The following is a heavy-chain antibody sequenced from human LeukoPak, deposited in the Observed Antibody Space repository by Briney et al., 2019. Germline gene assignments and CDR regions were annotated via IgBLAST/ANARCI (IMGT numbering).Heavy chain of an antibody. CDR3: ARASGRDNPDRDAFDI. CDR1: GGSISSGGYS. V-gene: IGHV4-30-2*01. Sequence: SRTLSLTCAVSGGSISSGGYSWSWIRQPPGKGLEWIGYIYHSGSTYYNPSLKSRVTISVDRSKNQFSLKLSSVTAADTAVYYCARASGRDNPDRDAFDIWGQGTMVTVSS. J-gene: IGHJ3*02. D-gene: IGHD3-10*01. CDR2: IYHSGST.